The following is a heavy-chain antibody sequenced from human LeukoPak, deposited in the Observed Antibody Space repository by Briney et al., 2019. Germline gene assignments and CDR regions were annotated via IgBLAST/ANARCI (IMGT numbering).Heavy chain of an antibody. V-gene: IGHV4-30-2*01. Sequence: PSETLSLTCTVSGGSISSGGYYWSWIRQPPGKGLEWIGYIYHSGSTYYNPSLKSRVTISVDRSKNQFSLKLSSMTAADTAVYYCAREPAYCGGDCYSNYFDYWGQGTLVTVSS. CDR3: AREPAYCGGDCYSNYFDY. CDR1: GGSISSGGYY. CDR2: IYHSGST. D-gene: IGHD2-21*01. J-gene: IGHJ4*02.